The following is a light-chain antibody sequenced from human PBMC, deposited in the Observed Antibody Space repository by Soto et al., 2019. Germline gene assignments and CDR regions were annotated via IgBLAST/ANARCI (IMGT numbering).Light chain of an antibody. V-gene: IGLV1-36*01. J-gene: IGLJ2*01. CDR1: SSNIGNNA. CDR3: AAWDDSLNGVV. CDR2: YDD. Sequence: QSVLTQAPSVSEAPRQRVTISCSGSSSNIGNNAVNWYQQLPGKAPKLLIYYDDLLPSGVSDRFSGSKSGTSASLAISGHQSEDEADYYCAAWDDSLNGVVFGGGTKLTVL.